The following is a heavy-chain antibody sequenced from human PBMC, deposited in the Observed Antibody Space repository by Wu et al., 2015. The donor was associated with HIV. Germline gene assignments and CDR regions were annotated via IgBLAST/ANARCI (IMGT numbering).Heavy chain of an antibody. CDR1: GYTFTSYY. CDR3: ARGTGRHSSGWYASWFDY. Sequence: QVQLVQSGAEVKKPGASVKVSCKASGYTFTSYYMHWVRQAPGQGLEWMGIINPSGGSTSYAQKFQGRVTMTRDTSTSTVYMELSSLRSEDTAVYYCARGTGRHSSGWYASWFDYVGPGNPGHRLL. D-gene: IGHD6-19*01. J-gene: IGHJ4*02. V-gene: IGHV1-46*03. CDR2: INPSGGST.